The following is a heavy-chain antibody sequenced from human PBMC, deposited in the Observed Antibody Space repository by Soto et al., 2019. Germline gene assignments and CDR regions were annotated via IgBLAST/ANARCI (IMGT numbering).Heavy chain of an antibody. V-gene: IGHV4-59*01. J-gene: IGHJ6*02. Sequence: SETLSLTCTVSGGSISSYYWSWIRQPPGKGLEGIGYIYYSGSTNYNPSLKSRVTISVDTSKNQFSLKLSSVTAADTAVYYCARDSIWFGELLGPFDYYYYGMDVWGQGTTVTVSS. CDR1: GGSISSYY. CDR3: ARDSIWFGELLGPFDYYYYGMDV. CDR2: IYYSGST. D-gene: IGHD3-10*01.